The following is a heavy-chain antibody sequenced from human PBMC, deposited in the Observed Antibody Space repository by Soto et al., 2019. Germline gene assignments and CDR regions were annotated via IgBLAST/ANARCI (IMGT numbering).Heavy chain of an antibody. V-gene: IGHV3-33*01. D-gene: IGHD5-12*01. J-gene: IGHJ4*02. CDR3: ARVKQGRGGYDSPFDY. CDR2: IKYDGSKT. Sequence: QVQLVESGGGVVQPGGSLRLSCGPSGFIFSSFGMHWVRQAPGKGLEWVAVIKYDGSKTYYGASVKGRFTISRDNSRYTLYLQMNSLRAEDTAVYYCARVKQGRGGYDSPFDYWGQGTLVTVAS. CDR1: GFIFSSFG.